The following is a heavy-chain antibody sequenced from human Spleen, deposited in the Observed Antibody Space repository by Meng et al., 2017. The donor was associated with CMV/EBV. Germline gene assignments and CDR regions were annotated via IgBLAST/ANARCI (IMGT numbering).Heavy chain of an antibody. D-gene: IGHD2-8*01. Sequence: SETLSLTCTVSGGSISSSPYYWAWIRQPPGKGLEWIGSVYYGGNTYYNPSLKSRVTISVDTSKNQFSLKLSSVTAADTAVYYCARDGQDCSNGVCSYYYYYGMDVWGQGTTVTVSS. J-gene: IGHJ6*02. CDR1: GGSISSSPYY. CDR3: ARDGQDCSNGVCSYYYYYGMDV. V-gene: IGHV4-39*07. CDR2: VYYGGNT.